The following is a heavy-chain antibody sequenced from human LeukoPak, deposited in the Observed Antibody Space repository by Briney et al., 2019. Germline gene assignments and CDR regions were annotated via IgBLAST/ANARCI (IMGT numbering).Heavy chain of an antibody. CDR3: ARGGYSSGWYYFDY. V-gene: IGHV4-31*03. Sequence: SETLSLTCTVSGGSISSGGYYWSWIRQHPGKGLEWIGYIYYSASTYYNPSLKSRVTISVDTSKNQFSLKLSSVTAADTAVYYCARGGYSSGWYYFDYWGQGTLVTVSS. CDR2: IYYSAST. D-gene: IGHD6-19*01. CDR1: GGSISSGGYY. J-gene: IGHJ4*02.